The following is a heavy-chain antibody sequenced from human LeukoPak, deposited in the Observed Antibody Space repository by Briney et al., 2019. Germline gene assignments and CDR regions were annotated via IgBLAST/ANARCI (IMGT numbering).Heavy chain of an antibody. CDR3: ARQGAYSDSDYYYYYGMDV. J-gene: IGHJ6*02. V-gene: IGHV5-51*01. CDR2: IYPGDSET. CDR1: GYSFTSYW. Sequence: GESLKISCKGSGYSFTSYWIGWVRQMPGKGLERMGIIYPGDSETRYSPSFQGQVTISADKSIRTAYLQWSSLKASDTAMYYCARQGAYSDSDYYYYYGMDVWGQGTTVTVSS. D-gene: IGHD5-12*01.